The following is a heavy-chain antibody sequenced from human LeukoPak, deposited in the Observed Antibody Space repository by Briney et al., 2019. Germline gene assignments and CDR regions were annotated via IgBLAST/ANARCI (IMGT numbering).Heavy chain of an antibody. CDR2: INHSGST. J-gene: IGHJ6*02. CDR1: GGSFSGYY. CDR3: TRGRYYDFWSRPYYYGMEV. Sequence: SETLSLTCAVYGGSFSGYYWSWIRQPPGKGLEWIGEINHSGSTNYNPSLKSRVTISVDTSKNQFSLKLSSVTAADTAVYYCTRGRYYDFWSRPYYYGMEVWGQGTTVTVSS. D-gene: IGHD3-3*01. V-gene: IGHV4-34*01.